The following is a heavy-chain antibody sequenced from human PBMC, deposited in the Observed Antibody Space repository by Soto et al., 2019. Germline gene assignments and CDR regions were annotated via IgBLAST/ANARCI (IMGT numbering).Heavy chain of an antibody. CDR2: MSNSGST. CDR3: ARAGRYYDSSGYDFDY. CDR1: GGSISSGGYS. Sequence: TSETLSLTCAVSGGSISSGGYSWSWIRQPPGKGLEWIGYMSNSGSTDYNPSLKSRVTISVDTSKNQFSLKLSSVTAADTAVYYCARAGRYYDSSGYDFDYWGQGTLVTVSS. J-gene: IGHJ4*02. D-gene: IGHD3-22*01. V-gene: IGHV4-61*08.